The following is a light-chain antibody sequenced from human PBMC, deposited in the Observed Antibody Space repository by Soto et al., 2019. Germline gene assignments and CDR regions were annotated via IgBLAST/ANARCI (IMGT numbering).Light chain of an antibody. CDR1: DSNIGTNY. Sequence: QLVLTQPPSASGTPGQRVTISCFGSDSNIGTNYVYWYQQLPGTAPKLLIYRSDQRPSGVPDRFSGSKSDTSASLAISGLRSEDEADYYCAAWDDSLSGVIFGGGTQLTVL. J-gene: IGLJ2*01. CDR2: RSD. V-gene: IGLV1-47*01. CDR3: AAWDDSLSGVI.